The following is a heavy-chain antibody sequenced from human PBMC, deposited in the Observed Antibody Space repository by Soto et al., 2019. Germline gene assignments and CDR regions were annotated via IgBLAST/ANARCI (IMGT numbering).Heavy chain of an antibody. CDR3: ARDYYVDTAMVRADI. V-gene: IGHV3-21*01. J-gene: IGHJ3*02. Sequence: EVQLVESGGGLVKPGGSLRLSCAASGFTFSSYSMNWVRQAPGKGLEWVSSISSSSSYIYYADSVKGRFTISRDNAKNSLYPQMNSLRAEDTAVYYCARDYYVDTAMVRADIWGQGTMVTVSS. CDR1: GFTFSSYS. CDR2: ISSSSSYI. D-gene: IGHD5-18*01.